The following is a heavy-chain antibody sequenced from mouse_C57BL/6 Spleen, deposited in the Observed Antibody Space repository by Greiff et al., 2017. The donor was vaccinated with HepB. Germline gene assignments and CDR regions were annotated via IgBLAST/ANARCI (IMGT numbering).Heavy chain of an antibody. J-gene: IGHJ3*01. CDR3: TLGWFAY. D-gene: IGHD3-1*01. CDR2: IRLKSDNYAT. CDR1: GFTFSNYW. V-gene: IGHV6-3*01. Sequence: DVKVEESGGGLVQPGGSMKLSCVASGFTFSNYWMNWVRQSPEKGLEWVAQIRLKSDNYATHYAESVNGRFTISRDDSKSSVYLQMNNLSAEDTGIYYCTLGWFAYWGQGTLVTVSA.